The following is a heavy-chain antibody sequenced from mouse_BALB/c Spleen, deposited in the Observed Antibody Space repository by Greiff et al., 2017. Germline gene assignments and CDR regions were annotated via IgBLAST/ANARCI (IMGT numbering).Heavy chain of an antibody. Sequence: VKLMESGPGLVAPSQSLSITCTVSGFSLTSYGVHWVRQPPGKGLEWLGVIWAGGSTNYNSALMSRLSISKDNSKSQVFLKMNSLQTDDTAMYYCASHYAFAYWGQGTLVTVSA. CDR2: IWAGGST. D-gene: IGHD1-2*01. CDR1: GFSLTSYG. V-gene: IGHV2-9*02. CDR3: ASHYAFAY. J-gene: IGHJ3*01.